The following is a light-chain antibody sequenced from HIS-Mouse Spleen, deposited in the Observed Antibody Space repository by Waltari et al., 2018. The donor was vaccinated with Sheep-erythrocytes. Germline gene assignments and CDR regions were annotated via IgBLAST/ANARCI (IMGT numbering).Light chain of an antibody. Sequence: SSELTQPPSVSVSPGQTASITCSGDKLGDKYACWYQQKPGQSPVLVIYQDTKRTSGIPDRFSRSNSGNTATLTRSGTQSMDEADYYCQACDSSIVVFGGGTKLTVL. CDR3: QACDSSIVV. CDR1: KLGDKY. J-gene: IGLJ2*01. V-gene: IGLV3-1*01. CDR2: QDT.